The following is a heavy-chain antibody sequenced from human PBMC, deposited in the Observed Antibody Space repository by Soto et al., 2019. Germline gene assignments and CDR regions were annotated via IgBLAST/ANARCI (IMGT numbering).Heavy chain of an antibody. CDR3: ARGAQWLVPDPFDY. Sequence: QVQLVQSGAEVKKPGASVKVSCKASGYTFTSYDINWVRQATGQGLEWMGWMNPNSGNTGYAQKFQGRVTMTRNTSINTAYMEPRSLRAEDTAGYYCARGAQWLVPDPFDYWGHGTLVTVSS. CDR2: MNPNSGNT. CDR1: GYTFTSYD. J-gene: IGHJ4*01. D-gene: IGHD6-19*01. V-gene: IGHV1-8*01.